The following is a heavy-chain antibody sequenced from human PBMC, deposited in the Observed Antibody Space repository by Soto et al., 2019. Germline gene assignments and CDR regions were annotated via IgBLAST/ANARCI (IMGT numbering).Heavy chain of an antibody. V-gene: IGHV3-7*03. J-gene: IGHJ6*02. CDR1: GFTFSSCW. CDR2: IKQDGSEK. Sequence: PGGSLRLSCAASGFTFSSCWMSWVRQAPGKGLEWVANIKQDGSEKYYVDSVKGRFTISRDNAKNSLYLQMNSLRAEDTAVYYCARTVRAYRMDVWGQGTTVPVYS. D-gene: IGHD3-10*01. CDR3: ARTVRAYRMDV.